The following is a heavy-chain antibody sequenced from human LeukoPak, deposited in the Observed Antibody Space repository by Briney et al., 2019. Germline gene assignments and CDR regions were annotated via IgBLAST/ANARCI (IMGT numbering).Heavy chain of an antibody. Sequence: GGSLRLSCAASGFSLSRYWMSWVRQAPGKGLEWVANIGKDGAGNHYVDSVKGRFTISRDNAKNSLYLEMNSLRADDTAVYYCARDLDFYATDYWGQGTLVTVSS. J-gene: IGHJ4*02. CDR3: ARDLDFYATDY. CDR1: GFSLSRYW. V-gene: IGHV3-7*01. CDR2: IGKDGAGN. D-gene: IGHD2/OR15-2a*01.